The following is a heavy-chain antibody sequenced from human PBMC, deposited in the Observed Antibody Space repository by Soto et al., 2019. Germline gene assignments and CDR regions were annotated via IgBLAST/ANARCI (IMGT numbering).Heavy chain of an antibody. CDR3: ARDKRVVVEGHWFDP. CDR2: IIPIFGTA. CDR1: GGTFISYA. D-gene: IGHD2-2*01. J-gene: IGHJ5*02. Sequence: SVKVSCKASGGTFISYAISWVRQAPGQGLEWMGGIIPIFGTANYAQKFQGRVTITADESTSTAYMELSSLRSEDTAVYYCARDKRVVVEGHWFDPWGQGTLVTVSS. V-gene: IGHV1-69*13.